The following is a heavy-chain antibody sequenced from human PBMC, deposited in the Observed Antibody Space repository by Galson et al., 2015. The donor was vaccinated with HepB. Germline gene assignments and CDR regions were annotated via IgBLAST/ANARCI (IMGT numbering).Heavy chain of an antibody. CDR3: AKGPYYGSGTLDY. CDR2: TSYDGSSR. CDR1: GFTFSTYG. Sequence: SLRLSCAASGFTFSTYGMHWVRQAPGKGLEWVAVTSYDGSSRYYADSVEGRFTISRDNSENTLYLQMNSLRAEDTAVYYCAKGPYYGSGTLDYWGQGTLVTVSS. J-gene: IGHJ4*02. V-gene: IGHV3-30*18. D-gene: IGHD3-10*01.